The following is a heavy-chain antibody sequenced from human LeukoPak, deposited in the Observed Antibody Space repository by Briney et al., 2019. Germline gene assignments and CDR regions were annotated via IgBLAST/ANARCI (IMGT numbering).Heavy chain of an antibody. D-gene: IGHD5-18*01. CDR3: ARDGYSFGHDFDY. CDR1: GFTFRSYW. V-gene: IGHV3-7*01. Sequence: GGSLRLSCVASGFTFRSYWMSWVRQAPGKGPEWVANIKEDGSERYYVDSVKGRFTISRDNAKNTLYLQMNSLRAEDTAVYYCARDGYSFGHDFDYWGQGTLVTVSS. J-gene: IGHJ4*02. CDR2: IKEDGSER.